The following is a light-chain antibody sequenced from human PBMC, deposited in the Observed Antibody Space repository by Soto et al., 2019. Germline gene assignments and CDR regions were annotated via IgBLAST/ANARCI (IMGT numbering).Light chain of an antibody. CDR3: QQYKRCPVA. J-gene: IGKJ4*01. V-gene: IGKV3-15*01. CDR2: GAS. CDR1: HSVGSK. Sequence: EMTQSPTTLSASAGERVTLTCRASHSVGSKLAWYQQNPGQAPRLLIYGASTRATGVPARFSGSGSATQFTLTISGLQPDDFAFYYCQQYKRCPVAFGRGTKVEIK.